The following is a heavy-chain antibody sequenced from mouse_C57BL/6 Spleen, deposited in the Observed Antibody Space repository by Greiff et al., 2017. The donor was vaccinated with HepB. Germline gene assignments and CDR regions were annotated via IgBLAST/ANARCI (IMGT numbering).Heavy chain of an antibody. J-gene: IGHJ4*01. CDR2: ISYDGSN. Sequence: EVQLQESGPGLVKPSQSLSLTCSVTGYSITSGYYWNWIRQFPGNKLEWMGYISYDGSNNYNPSLKNRISITRDTSKNQFFLKLNSVTTEDTATYYCARDNWLLYYYAMDYWGQGTSVTVSS. V-gene: IGHV3-6*01. CDR3: ARDNWLLYYYAMDY. CDR1: GYSITSGYY. D-gene: IGHD4-1*01.